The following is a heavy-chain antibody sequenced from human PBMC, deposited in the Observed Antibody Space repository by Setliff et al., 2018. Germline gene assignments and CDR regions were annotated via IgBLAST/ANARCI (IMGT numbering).Heavy chain of an antibody. CDR1: GFTFSSYS. CDR3: ARDKLRFLENWFDP. CDR2: ISSSSSYI. D-gene: IGHD3-3*01. Sequence: LRLSCAASGFTFSSYSMNWVRQAPGKGLEWVSSISSSSSYIYYADSVKGRFTISRDNAKNSLYLQMNSLRAEDTAVYYCARDKLRFLENWFDPWGQGTLVTV. J-gene: IGHJ5*02. V-gene: IGHV3-21*01.